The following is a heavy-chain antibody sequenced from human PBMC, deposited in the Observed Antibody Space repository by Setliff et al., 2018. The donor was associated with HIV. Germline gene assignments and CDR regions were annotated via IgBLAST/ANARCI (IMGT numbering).Heavy chain of an antibody. J-gene: IGHJ3*02. V-gene: IGHV3-15*01. Sequence: GGSLRLSCVVSGLTFSDAWLSWVRQAPGKGLDWVGRIISKGGGGTTDYAAPVQGRFTISRDDSKDTLYLQMDSLRTEDTAVYYCTTDEVTMVRGILYFFNYWGAFDMWGQGTMVTVS. CDR1: GLTFSDAW. CDR3: TTDEVTMVRGILYFFNYWGAFDM. D-gene: IGHD3-10*01. CDR2: IISKGGGGTT.